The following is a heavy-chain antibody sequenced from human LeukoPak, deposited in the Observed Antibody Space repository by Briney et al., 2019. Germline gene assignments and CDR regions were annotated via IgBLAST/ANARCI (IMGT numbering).Heavy chain of an antibody. Sequence: PSETLSLTCAVYGGSFSGYYRSWIRQPPGKGLEWIGEINHSGSTNYNPSLKSRVTISVDMSKNQFSLKLSSVTAADTAVYYCTRGGYNYDSPPGDPFDYWGQGTLVTVSS. V-gene: IGHV4-34*01. CDR3: TRGGYNYDSPPGDPFDY. CDR2: INHSGST. J-gene: IGHJ4*02. D-gene: IGHD5-18*01. CDR1: GGSFSGYY.